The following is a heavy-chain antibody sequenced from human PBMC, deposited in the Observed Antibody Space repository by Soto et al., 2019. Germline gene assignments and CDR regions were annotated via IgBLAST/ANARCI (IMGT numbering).Heavy chain of an antibody. CDR1: GGTFSSYA. V-gene: IGHV1-69*13. J-gene: IGHJ6*02. CDR2: IIPIFGTA. D-gene: IGHD3-3*01. Sequence: SVKVSCKASGGTFSSYAISWVRQAPGPGLEWMGGIIPIFGTANYAQKFQGRVTITADESTSTAYMELSSLRSEDTAVHYCASSSIFGVVKQYYYGMDVWGQGTTVTVSS. CDR3: ASSSIFGVVKQYYYGMDV.